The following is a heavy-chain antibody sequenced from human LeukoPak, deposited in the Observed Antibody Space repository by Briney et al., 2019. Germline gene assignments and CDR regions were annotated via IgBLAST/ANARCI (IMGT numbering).Heavy chain of an antibody. J-gene: IGHJ4*02. Sequence: GGSLRLSCAASGFTFSSYSMNWVRQAPGKGLEWVSYISSSSSTIYYADSVKGRFTISRDNAKNSLYLQMNSLRDEDTAVYYCARDIFDGITMVRLRLGDEVPPQSRDYWGQGTLVTVSS. CDR2: ISSSSSTI. CDR1: GFTFSSYS. CDR3: ARDIFDGITMVRLRLGDEVPPQSRDY. D-gene: IGHD3-10*01. V-gene: IGHV3-48*02.